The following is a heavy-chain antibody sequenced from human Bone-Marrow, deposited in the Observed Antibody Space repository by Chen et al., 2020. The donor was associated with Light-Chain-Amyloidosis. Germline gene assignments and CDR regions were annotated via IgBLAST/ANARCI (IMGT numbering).Heavy chain of an antibody. J-gene: IGHJ6*02. CDR3: ARDLTTVTV. CDR1: GFSIDTYW. Sequence: EVQLVESGGALVPPGGSLRLSCAASGFSIDTYWLHWVRQAPGKGLVWVSRISGDGSSRSYADSVKGRFTISRDNVKNILYLEMNSLRVEDTATYYCARDLTTVTVWGQGTTVTVSS. CDR2: ISGDGSSR. D-gene: IGHD4-17*01. V-gene: IGHV3-74*01.